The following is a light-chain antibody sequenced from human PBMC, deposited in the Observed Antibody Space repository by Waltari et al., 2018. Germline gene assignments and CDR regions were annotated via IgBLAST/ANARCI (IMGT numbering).Light chain of an antibody. V-gene: IGLV6-57*01. CDR1: SGSIASNY. Sequence: NFMLTQPHSLSESPGKTVTNSCTCSSGSIASNYVQGYQQRPGRSRTTVIYENNKRPAWVPVRFSGSIDASSIPASLTVSGLKTEDEADYYCQSYDGCDRVFCGGTKLTVL. CDR2: ENN. J-gene: IGLJ3*02. CDR3: QSYDGCDRV.